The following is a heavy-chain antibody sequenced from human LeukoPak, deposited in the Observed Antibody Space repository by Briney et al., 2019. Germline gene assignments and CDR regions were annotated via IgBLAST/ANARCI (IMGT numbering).Heavy chain of an antibody. CDR2: ISYDGSNK. CDR1: GFTFSSYG. D-gene: IGHD1-26*01. Sequence: PGGSLRLSCAASGFTFSSYGMHWVRQAPGKGPEWVAVISYDGSNKYYADSVKGRFTISRDNSKNTLYLQMNSLRAEDTAVYYCAKEYGWELLFEVGYWGQGTLVTVSS. J-gene: IGHJ4*02. CDR3: AKEYGWELLFEVGY. V-gene: IGHV3-30*18.